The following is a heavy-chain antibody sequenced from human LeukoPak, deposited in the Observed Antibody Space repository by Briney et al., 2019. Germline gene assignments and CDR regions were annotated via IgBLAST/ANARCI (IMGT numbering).Heavy chain of an antibody. J-gene: IGHJ4*02. CDR3: ARGYNYAYDY. D-gene: IGHD5-18*01. V-gene: IGHV3-48*01. CDR1: GFTFSYYS. Sequence: GGSLRLSCAASGFTFSYYSMNWVRQAPGKGLEWVSYISSTSSTIYYADSVQGRFTISRDHSKSTLYLQMGSLRVEDMALYYCARGYNYAYDYWGQGTLVTVSS. CDR2: ISSTSSTI.